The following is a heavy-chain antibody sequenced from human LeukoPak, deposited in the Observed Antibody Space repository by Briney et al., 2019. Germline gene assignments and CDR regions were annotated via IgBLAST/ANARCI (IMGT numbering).Heavy chain of an antibody. Sequence: ASVKVSCKASGYTFTGYYMHWVRQAPGQGLEWMGWINPNSGGTNYAQKFQGRVTMTRDTSISTAYMELSRLRSDDTAVYYCARDPSIDIVATISSYYYYYMDVWGKGTTVTVSS. CDR2: INPNSGGT. V-gene: IGHV1-2*02. CDR1: GYTFTGYY. J-gene: IGHJ6*03. CDR3: ARDPSIDIVATISSYYYYYMDV. D-gene: IGHD5-12*01.